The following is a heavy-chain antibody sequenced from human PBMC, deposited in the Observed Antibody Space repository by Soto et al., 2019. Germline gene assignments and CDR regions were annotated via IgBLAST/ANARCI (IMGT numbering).Heavy chain of an antibody. CDR2: IIPIFGTA. J-gene: IGHJ6*02. CDR3: ARGETTVTTGLRYYYYGMDV. Sequence: ASVKVSCKASGGTFSSYAISWVRQAPGQGLEWMGGIIPIFGTANYAQKFQGRVTITADESTSTAYMELSSLRSEDTAVYYCARGETTVTTGLRYYYYGMDVWGQGTTVTVSS. V-gene: IGHV1-69*13. CDR1: GGTFSSYA. D-gene: IGHD4-4*01.